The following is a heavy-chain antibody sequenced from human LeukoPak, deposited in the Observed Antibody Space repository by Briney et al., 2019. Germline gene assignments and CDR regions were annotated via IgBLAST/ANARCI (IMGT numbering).Heavy chain of an antibody. CDR2: IYTSGST. D-gene: IGHD5-24*01. V-gene: IGHV4-4*07. Sequence: SETLSLTCTVSGGSISSYYWSWIRQPAGKGLEWIGRIYTSGSTNYNPSLKSRVTMSVDTSKNQFSLKLSSVPAADTAVYYCARDLDRPTNYYGMDVWGQGTTVTVSS. J-gene: IGHJ6*02. CDR3: ARDLDRPTNYYGMDV. CDR1: GGSISSYY.